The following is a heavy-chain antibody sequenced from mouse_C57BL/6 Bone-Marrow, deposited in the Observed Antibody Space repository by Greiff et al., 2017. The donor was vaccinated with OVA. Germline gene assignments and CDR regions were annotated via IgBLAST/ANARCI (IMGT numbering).Heavy chain of an antibody. CDR2: IDPNSGGT. CDR1: GYTFTSYW. J-gene: IGHJ4*01. CDR3: ARCGCLRLRLDACYCYFDD. D-gene: IGHD3-2*02. Sequence: VQLQQPGAELVKPGASVKLSCKASGYTFTSYWMHWVKQRPGRGLEWIGRIDPNSGGTKYNEKFKSKATLTVDKPSSTAYMQLSSLTSEDSAVYYCARCGCLRLRLDACYCYFDDWGQGTTVTVSS. V-gene: IGHV1-62-3*01.